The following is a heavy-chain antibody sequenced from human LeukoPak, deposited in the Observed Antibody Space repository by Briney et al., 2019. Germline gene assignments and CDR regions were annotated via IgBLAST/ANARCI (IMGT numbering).Heavy chain of an antibody. D-gene: IGHD3-22*01. Sequence: SETLSLTCTVSGGSISSYYWSWIRQPPGKGLEWIGYIYYSGSTNYNPSLESRVTISVDTSKNQFSLKLSSVTAADTAVYYCARSTIGTYYYDSSGYNTFDYWGQGTLVTVSS. J-gene: IGHJ4*02. V-gene: IGHV4-59*01. CDR2: IYYSGST. CDR3: ARSTIGTYYYDSSGYNTFDY. CDR1: GGSISSYY.